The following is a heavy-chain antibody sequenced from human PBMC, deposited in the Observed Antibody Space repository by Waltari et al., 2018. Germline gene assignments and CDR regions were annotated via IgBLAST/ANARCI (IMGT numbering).Heavy chain of an antibody. CDR2: IYHTGST. CDR3: AEEGDFRAGLFES. V-gene: IGHV4-38-2*01. CDR1: GHSVNNDFY. D-gene: IGHD3-16*01. J-gene: IGHJ4*02. Sequence: QVQLRASGPGLVRTSETLPLSCAVSGHSVNNDFYWAWIRQSPGGGLEWIASIYHTGSTHYNSSLKSRVSISTDMSTKQFFLTLTHLTAADTAVYYCAEEGDFRAGLFESWGQGTLVSVSS.